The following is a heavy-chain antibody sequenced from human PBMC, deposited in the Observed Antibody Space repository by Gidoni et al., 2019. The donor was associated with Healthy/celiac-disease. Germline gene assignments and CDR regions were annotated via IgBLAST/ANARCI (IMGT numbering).Heavy chain of an antibody. Sequence: QVQLQQWGAGLLKPSETLSLTCAVYGWSFSGYYWSWIRQPPGKGLEWIGEINHSGSTNYNPSLKSRVTRSVDTSKNQFSLKLSSVTAADTAVYYCASRGGLWFGETWGQGTLVTVSS. CDR3: ASRGGLWFGET. J-gene: IGHJ5*02. CDR2: INHSGST. V-gene: IGHV4-34*01. CDR1: GWSFSGYY. D-gene: IGHD3-10*01.